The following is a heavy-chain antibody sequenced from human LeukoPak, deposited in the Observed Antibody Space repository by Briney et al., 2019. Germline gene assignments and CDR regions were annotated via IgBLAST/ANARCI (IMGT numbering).Heavy chain of an antibody. D-gene: IGHD1-26*01. Sequence: GGSLRLSCEASGFTFSDYAMHWVRQAPGKGLEWVAVIAHDGTSKHYADSVKGRFTISRDNSKNTLYLQMNSLRADDTAVYYCARDRASGSFYGYFDYWGQGTLVTVSS. CDR1: GFTFSDYA. V-gene: IGHV3-30*04. J-gene: IGHJ4*02. CDR2: IAHDGTSK. CDR3: ARDRASGSFYGYFDY.